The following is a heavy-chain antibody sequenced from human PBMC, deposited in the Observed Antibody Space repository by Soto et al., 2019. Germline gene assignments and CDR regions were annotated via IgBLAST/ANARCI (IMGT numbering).Heavy chain of an antibody. CDR2: MNPNSGNT. CDR1: GYTFTSYD. D-gene: IGHD3-22*01. J-gene: IGHJ3*02. Sequence: ASVKVSCQASGYTFTSYDINWVRQATGQGLEWMGWMNPNSGNTGYAQKFQGRVTMTRNTSISTAYMELSSLRSEDTAVYYCARGTYYYDSSGPDAFDIWGQGTMVTVSS. CDR3: ARGTYYYDSSGPDAFDI. V-gene: IGHV1-8*01.